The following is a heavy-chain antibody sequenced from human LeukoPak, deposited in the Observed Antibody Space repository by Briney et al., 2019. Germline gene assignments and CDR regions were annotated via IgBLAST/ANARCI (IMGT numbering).Heavy chain of an antibody. J-gene: IGHJ5*02. Sequence: GGSVSLSYAAYGFTLSSYAMGSARQEPGGWLGWQSAISGSGVTTYYADSVKGRFTISRDNSKSTLYVQMNSLRAEDTAVYYCAIVVAARQGTIDPWGQGTLVTISS. D-gene: IGHD6-6*01. V-gene: IGHV3-23*01. CDR2: ISGSGVTT. CDR1: GFTLSSYA. CDR3: AIVVAARQGTIDP.